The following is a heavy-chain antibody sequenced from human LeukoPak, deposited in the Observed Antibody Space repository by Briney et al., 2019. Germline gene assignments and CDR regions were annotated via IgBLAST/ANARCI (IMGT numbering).Heavy chain of an antibody. CDR2: ISGSGAYT. D-gene: IGHD3-10*01. J-gene: IGHJ1*01. Sequence: PGGSLRLSCAASGFTFSSYAMSWVRQAPGKGLEWVPTISGSGAYTYYADSVKGRFTISRDNSKNTLYLQMNSLRAEDTAVYYCAKYFASGSYYKLPHWGQGTLVTVSS. CDR3: AKYFASGSYYKLPH. CDR1: GFTFSSYA. V-gene: IGHV3-23*01.